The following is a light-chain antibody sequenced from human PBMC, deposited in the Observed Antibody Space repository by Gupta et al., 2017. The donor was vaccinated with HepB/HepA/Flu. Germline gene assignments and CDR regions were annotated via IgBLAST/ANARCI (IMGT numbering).Light chain of an antibody. V-gene: IGKV1-33*01. Sequence: QLTQSPSSLSASVGDRVTITCQASQDVANYLTWYQQKPGRAPKLIIYDAWNLQTGVPSRFSGSGADTYFTLTIISLQPEDIATYYCQQYHSLPITFGQGTQLEMK. CDR3: QQYHSLPIT. J-gene: IGKJ5*01. CDR1: QDVANY. CDR2: DAW.